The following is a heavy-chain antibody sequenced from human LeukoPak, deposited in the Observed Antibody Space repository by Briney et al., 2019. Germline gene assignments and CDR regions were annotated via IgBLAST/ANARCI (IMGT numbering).Heavy chain of an antibody. V-gene: IGHV3-74*01. Sequence: PGGSLRLSCAASGFSFSNYWIHWVRQVPGKGPVWVSRINSDGSITSYADSVKGRFTISRDNAKNSVYLHMNSLRVDDTGLYYCARRGSGSTFYSFDYWGQGALVTVSS. CDR3: ARRGSGSTFYSFDY. CDR2: INSDGSIT. D-gene: IGHD3-16*01. CDR1: GFSFSNYW. J-gene: IGHJ4*02.